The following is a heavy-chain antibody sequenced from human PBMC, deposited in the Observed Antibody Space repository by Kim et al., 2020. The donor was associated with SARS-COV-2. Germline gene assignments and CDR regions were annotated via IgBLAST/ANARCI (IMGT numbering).Heavy chain of an antibody. V-gene: IGHV3-30*18. CDR3: AKMVEKYYYAMDV. CDR2: ILFDGSDK. J-gene: IGHJ6*02. Sequence: GRSLRLSCEASGFTFSYYGMHWVRQAPGKGLEWLAFILFDGSDKYYADSVKGRFTISRDNSKSTLYLQMNSLRAEDTAVYYCAKMVEKYYYAMDVWGQGTTVSVSS. CDR1: GFTFSYYG. D-gene: IGHD2-15*01.